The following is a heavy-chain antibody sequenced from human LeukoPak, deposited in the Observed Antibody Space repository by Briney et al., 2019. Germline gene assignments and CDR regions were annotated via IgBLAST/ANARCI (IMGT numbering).Heavy chain of an antibody. CDR2: INTNTGNP. Sequence: ASVKVFCKASGYTFTSYAMNWVRQAPGQGLEWMGWINTNTGNPTYAQGFTGRFVFSLDTSVSTAYLQISSLKAEDTAVYYCARDRVVAGLNYYYYYMDVWGKGTTVTVSS. V-gene: IGHV7-4-1*02. J-gene: IGHJ6*03. CDR1: GYTFTSYA. D-gene: IGHD2-15*01. CDR3: ARDRVVAGLNYYYYYMDV.